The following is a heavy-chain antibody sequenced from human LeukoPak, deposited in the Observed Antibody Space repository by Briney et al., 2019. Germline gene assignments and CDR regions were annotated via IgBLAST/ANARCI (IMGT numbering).Heavy chain of an antibody. CDR3: ARRSKGYCSSTRCYPHDY. J-gene: IGHJ4*02. Sequence: GESLKISLKGSGYSLTCYWIGWVRQMPGKGLGWMGKIYPGDSDTRHSPPFQGQVTISAGKSISTAYLQWSSLKASDTAMYYCARRSKGYCSSTRCYPHDYWGQGTLVTVSS. CDR2: IYPGDSDT. CDR1: GYSLTCYW. V-gene: IGHV5-51*01. D-gene: IGHD2-2*01.